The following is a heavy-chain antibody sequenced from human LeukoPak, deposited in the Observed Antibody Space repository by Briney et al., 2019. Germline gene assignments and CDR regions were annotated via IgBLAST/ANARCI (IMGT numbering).Heavy chain of an antibody. CDR1: GFTFSNYA. Sequence: GGSLRLSCAASGFTFSNYALSWVRQAPGKGLECVSAISGSGGSTYSADSLKGRFTISRDNSKNTLYLQMNSLRAEDTAVYYCARGANYYGSGRRLYYFDYWGQGTLVTVSS. J-gene: IGHJ4*02. CDR3: ARGANYYGSGRRLYYFDY. V-gene: IGHV3-23*01. CDR2: ISGSGGST. D-gene: IGHD3-10*01.